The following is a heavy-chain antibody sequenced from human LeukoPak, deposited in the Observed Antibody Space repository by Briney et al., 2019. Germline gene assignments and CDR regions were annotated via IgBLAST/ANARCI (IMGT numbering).Heavy chain of an antibody. CDR2: ISSSSSYI. D-gene: IGHD3-10*01. CDR1: GFTFSSYS. J-gene: IGHJ3*02. Sequence: GGSPRLSCAASGFTFSSYSMNWVRQAPGKGLEWVSSISSSSSYIYYADSVKGRFTISRDNAKNSLYLQMNSLRAEDTAVYYCARDLWFGDPSNTFDIWGQGTMVTVSS. CDR3: ARDLWFGDPSNTFDI. V-gene: IGHV3-21*01.